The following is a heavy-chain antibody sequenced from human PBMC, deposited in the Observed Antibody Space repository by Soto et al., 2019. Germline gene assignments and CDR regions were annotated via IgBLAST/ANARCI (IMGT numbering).Heavy chain of an antibody. CDR3: ARTGTTNAFDI. Sequence: GSLRLACTASGFTFSSYSMNWVRQAPGKGLEWVSSISSSSSYIYYADSVKGRFTISRDNAKNSLYLQMNSLRAEDTAVYYCARTGTTNAFDIWGQGTMVTVSS. CDR1: GFTFSSYS. J-gene: IGHJ3*02. V-gene: IGHV3-21*01. D-gene: IGHD1-1*01. CDR2: ISSSSSYI.